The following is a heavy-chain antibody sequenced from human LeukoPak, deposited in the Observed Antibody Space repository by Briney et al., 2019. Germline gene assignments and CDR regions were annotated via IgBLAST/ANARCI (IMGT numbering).Heavy chain of an antibody. CDR1: GVSISSSSYY. Sequence: SETLSLTCTVSGVSISSSSYYWGWIRQPPGKGLEWIGSIYYTGSSYYNPSLKSRVTISLDASKNQFSLNLSSVTAADTAVYYCARDRSFYDTSLGYWGQGTLVTVSS. D-gene: IGHD3-22*01. CDR3: ARDRSFYDTSLGY. V-gene: IGHV4-39*07. J-gene: IGHJ4*02. CDR2: IYYTGSS.